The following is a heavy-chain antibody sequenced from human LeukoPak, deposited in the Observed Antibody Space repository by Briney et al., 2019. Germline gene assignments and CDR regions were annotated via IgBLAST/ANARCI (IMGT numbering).Heavy chain of an antibody. D-gene: IGHD3-9*01. Sequence: ASVKVSCKASGYTFTGYYMHWVRQATGQGLEWTGWINPNSGGTNYAQKFQGRVTMTRDTSINTAYMDLSRLRSDDTAVYYCARGDYDILTGWPYWGQGTLVTVSS. J-gene: IGHJ4*02. V-gene: IGHV1-2*02. CDR3: ARGDYDILTGWPY. CDR1: GYTFTGYY. CDR2: INPNSGGT.